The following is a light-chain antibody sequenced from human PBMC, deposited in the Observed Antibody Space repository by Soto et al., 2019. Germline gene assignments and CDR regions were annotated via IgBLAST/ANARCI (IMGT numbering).Light chain of an antibody. J-gene: IGKJ2*01. CDR3: QQYGSSPYT. CDR1: QYVSSNN. Sequence: DTVLTQSPAILSLSPGESATLSCRTSQYVSSNNLAWYQQKLGQAPRLLIYVASSRAPGIPDRFSGSGSGTDFTLTINRLEPEEFAVYYCQQYGSSPYTFGQGTKLEIK. V-gene: IGKV3-20*01. CDR2: VAS.